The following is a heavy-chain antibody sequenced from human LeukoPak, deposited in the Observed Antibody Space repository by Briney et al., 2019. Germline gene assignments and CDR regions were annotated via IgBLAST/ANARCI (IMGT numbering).Heavy chain of an antibody. D-gene: IGHD2-15*01. CDR3: ARFSGRSTYHSDDT. J-gene: IGHJ5*02. V-gene: IGHV3-33*01. CDR1: GFTFSSCG. Sequence: PGGSLRLSCVAPGFTFSSCGMHWVRQAPGKGLEWVAVIWYDGSNKYYADSVKGRFTISRDNSKNTLSLQMNSLRAEDTAVYYCARFSGRSTYHSDDTWGQGTLVTVSS. CDR2: IWYDGSNK.